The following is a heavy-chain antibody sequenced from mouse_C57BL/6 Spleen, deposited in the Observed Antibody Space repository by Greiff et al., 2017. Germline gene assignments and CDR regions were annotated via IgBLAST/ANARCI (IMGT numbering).Heavy chain of an antibody. CDR2: IHPSDSDT. CDR1: GYTFTSYW. J-gene: IGHJ3*01. Sequence: QVQLQQPGAELVKPGASVKVSCKASGYTFTSYWMHWVKQRPGQGLEWIGRIHPSDSDTNYNQKFKGKATLTVDKSSSTAYLQLSSLTSEDSAVYYCAMGGNPAWFAYWGQGTLVTVSA. D-gene: IGHD2-1*01. V-gene: IGHV1-74*01. CDR3: AMGGNPAWFAY.